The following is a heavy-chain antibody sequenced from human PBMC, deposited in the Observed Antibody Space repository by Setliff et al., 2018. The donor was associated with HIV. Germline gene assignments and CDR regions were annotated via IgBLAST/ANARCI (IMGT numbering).Heavy chain of an antibody. CDR2: VVDSGSV. J-gene: IGHJ6*02. Sequence: SETLSLTCAVYGGSFSGYYWSWLRQSPGKGLEWIGEVVDSGSVNYNPSLKSRVTISVDPSKKEFSLKLASVTAADTAVYFCARGRDCDSSNCLLRYYYNYGMDVWGQGTTVTVSS. V-gene: IGHV4-34*01. CDR3: ARGRDCDSSNCLLRYYYNYGMDV. D-gene: IGHD2-2*01. CDR1: GGSFSGYY.